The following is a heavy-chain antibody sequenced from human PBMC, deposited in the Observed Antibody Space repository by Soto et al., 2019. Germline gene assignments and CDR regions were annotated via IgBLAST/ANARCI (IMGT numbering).Heavy chain of an antibody. CDR3: ARRTGGYCSGGSCRTFDV. CDR1: GGSISSNGYY. CDR2: VSYSGTT. Sequence: PSETLSLTCTVSGGSISSNGYYWGWIRQPPGKGLEWIGSVSYSGTTYSNPSLKSRVTMSVDTSQNRFSLRLSSVTAADTAVYHCARRTGGYCSGGSCRTFDVWGQGTMVT. D-gene: IGHD2-15*01. V-gene: IGHV4-39*02. J-gene: IGHJ3*01.